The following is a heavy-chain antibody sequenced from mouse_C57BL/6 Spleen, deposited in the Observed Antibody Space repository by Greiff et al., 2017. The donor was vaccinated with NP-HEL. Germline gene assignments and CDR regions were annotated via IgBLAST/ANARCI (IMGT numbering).Heavy chain of an antibody. CDR1: GYTFTDYE. CDR2: IDPETGGT. D-gene: IGHD2-4*01. V-gene: IGHV1-15*01. J-gene: IGHJ3*01. Sequence: QVQLQQSGAELVRPGASVTLSCKASGYTFTDYEMHWVKQTPVHGLEWIGAIDPETGGTAYNQKFKGKAILTADKSSSTAYMELRSLTSEDSAVYYCTRWRIYYDYDGFAYWGQGTLVTVSA. CDR3: TRWRIYYDYDGFAY.